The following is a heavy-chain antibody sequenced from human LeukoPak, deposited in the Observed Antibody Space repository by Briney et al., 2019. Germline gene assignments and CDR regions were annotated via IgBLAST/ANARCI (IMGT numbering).Heavy chain of an antibody. Sequence: TLSLTCTVSGGSISSGGYYWSWIRQHPGKGLEWIGYIYYSGSTYYNPSLKSRVTISVDTSKNQFSLKLSSVTAADTAVYYCARGIAAAPPSQFYDYWGQGTLVTVSS. CDR2: IYYSGST. D-gene: IGHD6-13*01. CDR3: ARGIAAAPPSQFYDY. CDR1: GGSISSGGYY. V-gene: IGHV4-31*03. J-gene: IGHJ4*02.